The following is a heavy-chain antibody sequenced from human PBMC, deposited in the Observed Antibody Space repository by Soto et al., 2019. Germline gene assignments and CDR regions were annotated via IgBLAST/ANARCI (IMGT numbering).Heavy chain of an antibody. V-gene: IGHV3-21*06. Sequence: GGSLRLSCVASEFIFSSYRRRWVRQSPGKGLEWVSCISSSSNNINYVYSVKGLFTLFRDNAKTSMYLQMNSLRAEDTGIYYCVRERKQWQTNRVYNYGLDVWGQGTTVTVSS. CDR1: EFIFSSYR. D-gene: IGHD6-19*01. CDR3: VRERKQWQTNRVYNYGLDV. J-gene: IGHJ6*02. CDR2: ISSSSNNI.